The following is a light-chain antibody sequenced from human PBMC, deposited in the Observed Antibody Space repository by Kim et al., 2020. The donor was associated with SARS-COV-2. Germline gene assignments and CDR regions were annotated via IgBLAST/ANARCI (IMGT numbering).Light chain of an antibody. CDR2: DVS. Sequence: GQSLTISPTGASSDVGAYNSASWDQQHPGEAPKLMIYDVSNRPSGVSNRFSGSKAGSPASLTISGLQAEDEADYSCSSYTSSSTLVFGGGTQLTVL. CDR1: SSDVGAYNS. V-gene: IGLV2-14*03. CDR3: SSYTSSSTLV. J-gene: IGLJ3*02.